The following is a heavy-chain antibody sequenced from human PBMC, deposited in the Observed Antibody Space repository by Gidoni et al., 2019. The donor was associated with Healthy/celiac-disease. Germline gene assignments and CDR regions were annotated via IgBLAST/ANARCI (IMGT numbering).Heavy chain of an antibody. D-gene: IGHD5-18*01. J-gene: IGHJ3*02. CDR2: T. V-gene: IGHV4-4*02. CDR3: ASAGTAMVHDDAFDI. Sequence: TNYNPSLKSRVTISVDKSKNQFSLKLSSVTAADTAVYYCASAGTAMVHDDAFDIWGQGTMVTVSS.